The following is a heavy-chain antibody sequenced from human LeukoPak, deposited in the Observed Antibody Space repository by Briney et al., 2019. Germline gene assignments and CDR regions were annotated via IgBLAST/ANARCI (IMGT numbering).Heavy chain of an antibody. J-gene: IGHJ4*02. V-gene: IGHV1-18*04. Sequence: GASVKVSCKASGYTFTGYYMHWVRQAPGQGLEWMGWISAYNGNTNYAQKLQGRVTMTTDTSTSTAYMELRSLRSDDTAVYYCARGVWFGEPVVDYWGQGTLVTVSS. CDR3: ARGVWFGEPVVDY. D-gene: IGHD3-10*01. CDR2: ISAYNGNT. CDR1: GYTFTGYY.